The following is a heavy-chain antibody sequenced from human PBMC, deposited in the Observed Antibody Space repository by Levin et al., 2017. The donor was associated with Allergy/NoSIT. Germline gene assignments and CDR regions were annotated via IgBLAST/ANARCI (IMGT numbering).Heavy chain of an antibody. D-gene: IGHD3-16*01. CDR1: GFNFSDFG. CDR2: ISGTTSHI. CDR3: AWGVFDY. Sequence: GGSLRLSCAASGFNFSDFGMNWVRRAPGKGLEWVSLISGTTSHIFYADSVKGRFTISRDNAKKSVYLQMTGLRADDSAVYYCAWGVFDYWGQGALVTVSS. J-gene: IGHJ4*02. V-gene: IGHV3-21*01.